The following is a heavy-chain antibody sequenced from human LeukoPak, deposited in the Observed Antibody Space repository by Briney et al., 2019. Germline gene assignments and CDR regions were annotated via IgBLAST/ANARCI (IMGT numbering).Heavy chain of an antibody. D-gene: IGHD3-22*01. CDR2: IYHSGST. V-gene: IGHV4-4*02. Sequence: SETLSLTCGVSGGSISSSYWWSWVRQPPGKGLEWIGEIYHSGSTNYNPSLKSRVTISVDTSKNQFSLKLSSVTAADTAVYYCARHEQADSKGFDYWGQGTLVTVSS. J-gene: IGHJ4*02. CDR3: ARHEQADSKGFDY. CDR1: GGSISSSYW.